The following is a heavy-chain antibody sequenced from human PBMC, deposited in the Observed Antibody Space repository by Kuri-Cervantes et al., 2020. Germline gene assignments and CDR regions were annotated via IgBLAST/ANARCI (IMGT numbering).Heavy chain of an antibody. CDR1: GGTFSSYA. V-gene: IGHV1-69*05. CDR2: IIPILGTA. J-gene: IGHJ3*02. D-gene: IGHD5-24*01. CDR3: AREVEMATISRAFDI. Sequence: SVKVSCKASGGTFSSYAISWVRQAPGQGLEWMGGIIPILGTANYAQKFQGRVTITTDESTSTAYMELSSLRSGDTAVYYCAREVEMATISRAFDIWGQGTMVTVSS.